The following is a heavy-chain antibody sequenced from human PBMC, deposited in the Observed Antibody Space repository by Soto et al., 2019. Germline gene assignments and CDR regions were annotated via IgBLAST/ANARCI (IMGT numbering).Heavy chain of an antibody. CDR3: AKTPPAYYDFWSGFPWTYYYYMDV. D-gene: IGHD3-3*01. CDR2: ISGSGGST. V-gene: IGHV3-23*01. Sequence: GSLRLSYAASGFTFSSYAMSWVRQAPGKGKEWVSAISGSGGSTYYADSVKGRFTISRDNSKNTLYLQMNSLRAEDTAVYYCAKTPPAYYDFWSGFPWTYYYYMDVWGKGTTVTVSS. CDR1: GFTFSSYA. J-gene: IGHJ6*03.